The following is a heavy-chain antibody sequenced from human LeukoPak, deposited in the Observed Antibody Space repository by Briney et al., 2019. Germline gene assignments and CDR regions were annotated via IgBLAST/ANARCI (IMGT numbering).Heavy chain of an antibody. Sequence: GASVKVSCKASGYTFTSYGISWVRQAPGQGLEWMGWISAYNGNTNYAQKLQGRVTMTTDTSTSTAYMELRSLRSDDTAVYYCAGVFDNWNYAGADYWGQGTLVTVSS. J-gene: IGHJ4*02. CDR3: AGVFDNWNYAGADY. CDR1: GYTFTSYG. V-gene: IGHV1-18*01. CDR2: ISAYNGNT. D-gene: IGHD1-7*01.